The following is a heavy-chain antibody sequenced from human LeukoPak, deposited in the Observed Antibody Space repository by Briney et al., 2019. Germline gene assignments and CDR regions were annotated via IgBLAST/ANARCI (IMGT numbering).Heavy chain of an antibody. CDR1: GYIFTSYW. V-gene: IGHV5-51*01. D-gene: IGHD2-2*01. Sequence: GESLKISCKGSGYIFTSYWIGWVRQVPGKGLEWMGIIYPGDSDTRYSPSFQGQVTISADKSISTAYLQWSSLKASDTAMYYCARRRQQYHFDYWGQGTLVTVSS. CDR2: IYPGDSDT. CDR3: ARRRQQYHFDY. J-gene: IGHJ4*02.